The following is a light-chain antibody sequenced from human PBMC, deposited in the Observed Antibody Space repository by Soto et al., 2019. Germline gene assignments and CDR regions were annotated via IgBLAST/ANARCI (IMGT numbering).Light chain of an antibody. CDR3: QHYNFYSST. CDR1: DNIGPW. Sequence: DIQMTQSPSTLSASIGDRVAITCRASDNIGPWVAWYQQKPGKAPKLLSYKASTLETGAPARFAGSGSGTGFHLTITRLQPDDFATYYWQHYNFYSSTFGQGTKVEV. V-gene: IGKV1-5*03. CDR2: KAS. J-gene: IGKJ1*01.